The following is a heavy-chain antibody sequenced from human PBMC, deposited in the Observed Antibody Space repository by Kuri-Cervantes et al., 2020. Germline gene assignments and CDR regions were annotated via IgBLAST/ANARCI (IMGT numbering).Heavy chain of an antibody. CDR3: ARLAPRGYYFDY. D-gene: IGHD2-15*01. J-gene: IGHJ4*02. CDR1: GFTFSSYA. V-gene: IGHV3-30-3*01. CDR2: ISYDGSNK. Sequence: GESLKTSCAAAGFTFSSYAMHWVRQAPGKGLEWVAVISYDGSNKYYADSVKGRFTISRDNSKNTLYLRMNSLRAEDTAVYYCARLAPRGYYFDYWGQGTLVTVSS.